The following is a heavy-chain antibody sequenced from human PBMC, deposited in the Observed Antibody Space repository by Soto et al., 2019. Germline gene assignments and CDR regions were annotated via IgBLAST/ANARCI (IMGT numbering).Heavy chain of an antibody. V-gene: IGHV6-1*01. CDR3: ARGVAGSGFDL. Sequence: PSPTLSLTCPIPGDSVSSNTAAWHWIRSSPSRGLEWLGRTYYRSNWRHDYAVSVKSRITVNPDTSKNHFSLQLNSVTPDDTAVYYCARGVAGSGFDLWGQGTLVTVSS. J-gene: IGHJ4*02. CDR2: TYYRSNWRH. CDR1: GDSVSSNTAA. D-gene: IGHD6-19*01.